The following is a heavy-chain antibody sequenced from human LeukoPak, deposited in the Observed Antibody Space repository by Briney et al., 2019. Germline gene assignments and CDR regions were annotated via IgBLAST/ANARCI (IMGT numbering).Heavy chain of an antibody. Sequence: GGSLRLSCAASGFTFSSYGMHWVRQAPGKGLEWVAVIWYDGSNKYYADSVKGRFIISRDNSKKTLYLQMNSLRAEDTAVYYCARDFNYGDFDYWGQGTLVTVSS. CDR2: IWYDGSNK. CDR3: ARDFNYGDFDY. D-gene: IGHD4-17*01. V-gene: IGHV3-33*01. CDR1: GFTFSSYG. J-gene: IGHJ4*02.